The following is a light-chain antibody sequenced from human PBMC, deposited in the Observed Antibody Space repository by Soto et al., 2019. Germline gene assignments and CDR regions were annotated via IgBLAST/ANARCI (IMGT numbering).Light chain of an antibody. CDR2: GAF. J-gene: IGKJ2*01. V-gene: IGKV3-20*01. CDR1: QNIRNAY. Sequence: DTVLTQSPGILSLSPGERATLSCRTSQNIRNAYLAWYQQKAGQAPRLLIYGAFNRAGGIPDRFSGSGSGTDFNLTISRLEPEDFAVDYCQQYGSSPRTFGQGTRLEIK. CDR3: QQYGSSPRT.